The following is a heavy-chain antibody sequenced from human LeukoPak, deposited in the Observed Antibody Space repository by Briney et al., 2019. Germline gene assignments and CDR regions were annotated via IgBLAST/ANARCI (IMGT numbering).Heavy chain of an antibody. J-gene: IGHJ4*02. CDR1: GFTFSSYA. CDR3: ARGLLAYCGGDCYSHFDY. D-gene: IGHD2-21*02. CDR2: ISRSGGST. Sequence: GGSLRLSCAASGFTFSSYAMSWVRQAPGKGLEWVSAISRSGGSTYYADSVKGRFTLSRDNSKNTLYLQMNSLRAEDTAVYYCARGLLAYCGGDCYSHFDYWGQGTPVTVSS. V-gene: IGHV3-23*01.